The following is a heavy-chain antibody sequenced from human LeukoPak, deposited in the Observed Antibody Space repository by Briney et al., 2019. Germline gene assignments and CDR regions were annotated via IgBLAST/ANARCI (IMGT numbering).Heavy chain of an antibody. J-gene: IGHJ4*02. CDR1: DGSISSATYY. Sequence: SETLSLTCTVSDGSISSATYYWGWIRQPPKKGLDWIGSFFYSGSTYYNPSLKSRVTISVDTSKNQFSPRLSSVTAADTAVYYCATSGWYYFDYWGQGTLVTVSS. V-gene: IGHV4-39*01. CDR2: FFYSGST. D-gene: IGHD6-19*01. CDR3: ATSGWYYFDY.